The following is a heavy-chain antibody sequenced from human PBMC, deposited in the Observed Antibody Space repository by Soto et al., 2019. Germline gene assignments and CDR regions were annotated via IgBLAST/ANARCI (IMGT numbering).Heavy chain of an antibody. J-gene: IGHJ4*02. CDR2: ISYDGSNK. CDR1: GFTFSSYG. D-gene: IGHD3-10*01. CDR3: AIEMVRGLIHSYHFDY. Sequence: QVQLVESGGGVVQPGRSLRLSCAASGFTFSSYGMHWVRQAPGKGLEWVAVISYDGSNKYYADSVKGRFTISRDNSKNTLYLQMNSLRAEDTAVYYCAIEMVRGLIHSYHFDYWGQGTLVTVSS. V-gene: IGHV3-30*03.